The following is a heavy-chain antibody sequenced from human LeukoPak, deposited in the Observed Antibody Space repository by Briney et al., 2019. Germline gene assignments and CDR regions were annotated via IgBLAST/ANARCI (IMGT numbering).Heavy chain of an antibody. Sequence: ASVKVSCKASGYTFTNSYIHWVRQAPGQGLEWMGVINPSGGSTGNAQKFQGRVTMTRDTSTSTVYMELSSLRSEDTAVYYCARDVTPRHGYSAWDYWGQGTLVTVSS. CDR2: INPSGGST. CDR3: ARDVTPRHGYSAWDY. CDR1: GYTFTNSY. V-gene: IGHV1-46*01. J-gene: IGHJ4*02. D-gene: IGHD5-12*01.